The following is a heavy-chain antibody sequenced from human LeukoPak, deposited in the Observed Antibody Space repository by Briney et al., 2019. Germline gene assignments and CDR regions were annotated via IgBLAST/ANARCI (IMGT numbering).Heavy chain of an antibody. J-gene: IGHJ5*02. CDR3: VYGGSYYVA. CDR2: IKEDGNEK. Sequence: PGGSLRLSCAASGFTSTNYGMTWVRQAPGTGLELVANIKEDGNEKYYVDSVKGRFTISRDNAKKSVYLQMNSLRAEDTAVYYCVYGGSYYVAWGQGTLVTVSS. CDR1: GFTSTNYG. D-gene: IGHD1-26*01. V-gene: IGHV3-7*01.